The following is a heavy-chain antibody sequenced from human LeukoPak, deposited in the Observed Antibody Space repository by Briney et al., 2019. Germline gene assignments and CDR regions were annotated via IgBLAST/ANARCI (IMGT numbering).Heavy chain of an antibody. CDR3: AKGIVVPAALLDY. D-gene: IGHD2-2*01. CDR1: GFTFSSYS. CDR2: ISSSSSYI. Sequence: GGSLRLSCAASGFTFSSYSMNWVRQTPGKGLEWVSSISSSSSYIYYADSVKGRFTISRDNAKNSLYLQMNSLRVEDTALYYCAKGIVVPAALLDYWGQGTLVTVSS. J-gene: IGHJ4*02. V-gene: IGHV3-21*04.